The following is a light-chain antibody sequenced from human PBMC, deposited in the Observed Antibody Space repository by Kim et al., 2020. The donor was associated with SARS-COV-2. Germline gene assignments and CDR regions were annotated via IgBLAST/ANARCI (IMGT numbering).Light chain of an antibody. J-gene: IGKJ4*01. CDR1: QSVSTY. CDR3: HHRSDWPLT. Sequence: EIVLTQSPATLSLSPGERATLSYRASQSVSTYLAWYQQKPGQAPRLLIYDASNRATGIPARFSGSGSGTDFTLTISSLEPEDFAVYYCHHRSDWPLTFGGGTKVDIK. V-gene: IGKV3-11*01. CDR2: DAS.